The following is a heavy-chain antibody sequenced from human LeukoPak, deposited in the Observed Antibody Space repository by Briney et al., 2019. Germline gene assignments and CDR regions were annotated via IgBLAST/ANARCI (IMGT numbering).Heavy chain of an antibody. CDR2: IYHSGST. Sequence: SETLSHTCAVSGYSISSGYYWGWIRQPPGKGLEWIGSIYHSGSTYYNPSLKSRVTISVDTSKNQFSLKLSSVTAADTAVYHCARQQGGYCSSTSCYFYGMDVWGQGTTVTVSS. CDR3: ARQQGGYCSSTSCYFYGMDV. D-gene: IGHD2-2*01. CDR1: GYSISSGYY. J-gene: IGHJ6*02. V-gene: IGHV4-38-2*01.